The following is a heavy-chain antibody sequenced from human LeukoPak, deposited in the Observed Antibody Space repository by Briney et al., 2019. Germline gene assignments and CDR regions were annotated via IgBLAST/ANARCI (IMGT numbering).Heavy chain of an antibody. Sequence: VGSLRLSCAASGFTVSSNYMSWVRQAPGKGLEWVSVIYSGGSTYYADSVKGRFIISRDNSKNTLYLQMNSLRPEDTAVYYCAREKGRGVVSPYFDYCGQGTLVTVSS. V-gene: IGHV3-53*01. CDR3: AREKGRGVVSPYFDY. CDR1: GFTVSSNY. CDR2: IYSGGST. D-gene: IGHD4-23*01. J-gene: IGHJ4*02.